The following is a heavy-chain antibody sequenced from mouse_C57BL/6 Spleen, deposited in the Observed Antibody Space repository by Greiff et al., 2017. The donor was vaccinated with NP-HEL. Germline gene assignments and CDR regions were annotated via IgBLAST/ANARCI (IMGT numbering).Heavy chain of an antibody. V-gene: IGHV1-26*01. CDR2: INPNNGGT. Sequence: EVKLQQSGPELVKPGASVKISCKASGYTFTDYYMNWVKQSHGKSLEWIGDINPNNGGTSYNQKFKGKATLTVDKSSSTAYMELRSLTSEDSAVYYCARGRLRYFDVWGTGTTVTVSS. J-gene: IGHJ1*03. CDR1: GYTFTDYY. D-gene: IGHD2-2*01. CDR3: ARGRLRYFDV.